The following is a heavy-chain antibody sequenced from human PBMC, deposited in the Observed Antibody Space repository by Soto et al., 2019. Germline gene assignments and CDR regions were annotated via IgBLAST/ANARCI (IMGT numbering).Heavy chain of an antibody. CDR3: GRVRVDKAEGWFDP. J-gene: IGHJ5*02. V-gene: IGHV5-10-1*01. D-gene: IGHD5-18*01. CDR2: IDLSDSYA. CDR1: GYSFSSFW. Sequence: GESLKISCKVSGYSFSSFWITWVRQMPGKGLEWMGRIDLSDSYANYSPSFQGHVTFSADKSINTAYLQWSSLKASDTAMYYCGRVRVDKAEGWFDPWGQGTLVTVSS.